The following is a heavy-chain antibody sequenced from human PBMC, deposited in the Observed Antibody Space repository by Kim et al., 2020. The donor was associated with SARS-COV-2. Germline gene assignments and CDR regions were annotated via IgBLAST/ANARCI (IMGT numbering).Heavy chain of an antibody. CDR1: GYTFTSYG. Sequence: ASVKVSCKASGYTFTSYGISWVRQAPGQGLEWMGWISAYNGNTNYAQKLQGRVTMTTDTSTSTAYMELRSLRSDDTAVYYCARDSDGSGSYYRGRGALFDYWGQGTLVTVSS. J-gene: IGHJ4*02. D-gene: IGHD3-10*01. CDR2: ISAYNGNT. V-gene: IGHV1-18*04. CDR3: ARDSDGSGSYYRGRGALFDY.